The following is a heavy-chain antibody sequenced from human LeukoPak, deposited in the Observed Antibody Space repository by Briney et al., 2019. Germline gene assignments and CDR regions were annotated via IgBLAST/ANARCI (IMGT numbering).Heavy chain of an antibody. Sequence: ASVTVSCKASGYTFTSYDINWVRQATGQGLEWMGWMNPNSGNTGYAQRFQGRVTMTRNTSISTAYMELSSLRSEDTAVYYCARADLLYGMDVWGQGTTVTVSS. V-gene: IGHV1-8*01. CDR3: ARADLLYGMDV. CDR1: GYTFTSYD. J-gene: IGHJ6*02. CDR2: MNPNSGNT.